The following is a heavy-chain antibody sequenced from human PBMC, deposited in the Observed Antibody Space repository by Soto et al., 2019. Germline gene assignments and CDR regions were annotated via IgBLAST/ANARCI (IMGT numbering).Heavy chain of an antibody. Sequence: GGSLRLSCAASGFTFNNYAMSWVRQAPGKGLEWVSAISGIGGSTYYADSVMGRFTISRDNAKNSLYLQMNSLRADDTAVYYCAKKDSYDSSGDYYYYYYYGMDVWGQGTLVTVSS. J-gene: IGHJ6*02. V-gene: IGHV3-23*01. CDR1: GFTFNNYA. D-gene: IGHD3-22*01. CDR2: ISGIGGST. CDR3: AKKDSYDSSGDYYYYYYYGMDV.